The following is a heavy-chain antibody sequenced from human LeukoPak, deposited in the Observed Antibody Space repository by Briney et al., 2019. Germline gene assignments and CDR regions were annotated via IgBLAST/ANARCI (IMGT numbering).Heavy chain of an antibody. J-gene: IGHJ5*02. D-gene: IGHD6-13*01. CDR1: GGPFDSHY. CDR3: ARGVAVGGTTHFDP. V-gene: IGHV4-59*08. Sequence: PSETLSLTCTVSGGPFDSHYWTWIRQPPGKGLEWIAFIYHSGSAVYSPSLRSRVTMSVDRSKRQFSLKLSSVTAADTAVYYCARGVAVGGTTHFDPWGQGTLVTVSS. CDR2: IYHSGSA.